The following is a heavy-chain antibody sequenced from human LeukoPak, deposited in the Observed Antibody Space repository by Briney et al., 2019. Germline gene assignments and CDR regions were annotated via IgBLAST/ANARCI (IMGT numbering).Heavy chain of an antibody. CDR2: INHSGST. D-gene: IGHD5-18*01. CDR3: ARGLRYSLRGGFAPSRSSAFDI. CDR1: GGSFSGYY. J-gene: IGHJ3*02. Sequence: PSETLSLTCAVYGGSFSGYYWSWIRQPPGKGLEWIGEINHSGSTNYNPSLKSRVTISVGTSKNQFSLKLSSVTAADTAVYYCARGLRYSLRGGFAPSRSSAFDIWGQGTMVTVSS. V-gene: IGHV4-34*01.